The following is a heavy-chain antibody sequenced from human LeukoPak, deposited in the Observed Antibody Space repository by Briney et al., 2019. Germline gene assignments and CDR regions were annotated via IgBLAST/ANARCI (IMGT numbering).Heavy chain of an antibody. D-gene: IGHD6-13*01. CDR1: GGSISSSSYY. CDR2: HSGST. Sequence: SETLSLTCTVSGGSISSSSYYWGWIRQPPGKGLEWIGNHSGSTYYNPSLKSRVTISVDTSKNQFSLKLSSVTAADTAVYYCARAYFSSWYMNWFDPWGQGTLVTVSS. CDR3: ARAYFSSWYMNWFDP. J-gene: IGHJ5*02. V-gene: IGHV4-39*07.